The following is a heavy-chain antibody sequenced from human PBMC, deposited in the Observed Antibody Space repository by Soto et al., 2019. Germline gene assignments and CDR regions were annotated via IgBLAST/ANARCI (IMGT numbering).Heavy chain of an antibody. J-gene: IGHJ4*02. CDR3: AKDRSVTDYVAEGY. V-gene: IGHV3-30*18. CDR2: ISYDGSNK. Sequence: VQLLESGGGLVQPGGSLRLSCAASGFTFSSYAMSWVRQAPGKGLEWVAVISYDGSNKYYADSVKGRFTISRDNSKNTLYLQMNSLRAEDTAVYYCAKDRSVTDYVAEGYWGQGTLVTVSS. CDR1: GFTFSSYA. D-gene: IGHD2-21*02.